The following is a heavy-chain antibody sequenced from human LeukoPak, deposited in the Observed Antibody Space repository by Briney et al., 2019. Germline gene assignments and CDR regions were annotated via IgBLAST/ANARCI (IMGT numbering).Heavy chain of an antibody. CDR1: GYSFTSYW. CDR2: IYPGDSDT. V-gene: IGHV5-51*01. J-gene: IGHJ5*02. CDR3: ARNNDDYDWFDP. Sequence: GESLKISCKGSGYSFTSYWISWVRQMPGKSQEWMGIIYPGDSDTRYSPSFQGQVTISADKSISTAYLQWSSLKASDTAMYYCARNNDDYDWFDPWGQGTLVTVSS. D-gene: IGHD4-17*01.